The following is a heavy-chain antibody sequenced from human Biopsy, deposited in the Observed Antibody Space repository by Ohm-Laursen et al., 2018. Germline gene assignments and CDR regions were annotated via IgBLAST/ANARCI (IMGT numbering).Heavy chain of an antibody. D-gene: IGHD3-16*01. CDR1: GGSFSTYA. Sequence: SSVKVSCKASGGSFSTYAVSCVRQPPGQGLEWMGKIIPMLDVANYAQKFQGRVTITADKLTSTAYMELASLRSEDTAVYYCAIYGGTEPEGDWGQGTLVTVSS. CDR3: AIYGGTEPEGD. CDR2: IIPMLDVA. J-gene: IGHJ4*02. V-gene: IGHV1-69*04.